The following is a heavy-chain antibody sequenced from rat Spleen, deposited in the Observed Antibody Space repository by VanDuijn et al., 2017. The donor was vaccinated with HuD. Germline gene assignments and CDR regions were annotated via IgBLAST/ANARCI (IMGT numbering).Heavy chain of an antibody. CDR3: VRAKRESYAHFDY. V-gene: IGHV2-43*01. Sequence: QVQLKESGPGLVQPSQTLSLTCTVSGFSLTSYHVSWVRQPPGKGLEWMGVIWTGGSTAFNSSFNSRLSVSRDISKSQVFLRMNRLQTEDTATYYCVRAKRESYAHFDYWGQGVVVTVSS. J-gene: IGHJ2*01. CDR1: GFSLTSYH. D-gene: IGHD1-12*01. CDR2: IWTGGST.